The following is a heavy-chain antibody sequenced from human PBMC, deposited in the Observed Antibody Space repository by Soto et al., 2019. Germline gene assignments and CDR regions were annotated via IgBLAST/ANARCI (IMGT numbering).Heavy chain of an antibody. D-gene: IGHD6-13*01. J-gene: IGHJ5*02. CDR1: GFTFSSYW. CDR3: ARLYSSSWLRGDWFDP. CDR2: INSDGSST. V-gene: IGHV3-74*01. Sequence: PGGSLRLSCAASGFTFSSYWMHWVRQAPGKGLVWVSRINSDGSSTSYADSVKGRFTISRDNAKNTLYLQMNSLRAEDTAVYYCARLYSSSWLRGDWFDPWGQGTLVTVSS.